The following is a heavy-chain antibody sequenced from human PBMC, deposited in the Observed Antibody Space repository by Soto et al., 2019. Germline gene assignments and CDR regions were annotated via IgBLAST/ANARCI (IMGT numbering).Heavy chain of an antibody. J-gene: IGHJ6*03. V-gene: IGHV4-34*01. CDR2: INHSGST. CDR1: EGSCSGYC. D-gene: IGHD6-13*01. CDR3: ASLAPGIAAAGSYYYYYMDV. Sequence: LSDTWGVEEGSCSGYCGRWIRKTPGKGLEWIGEINHSGSTNYNPSLKSRVTISVDTSKNQFSLKLSSVTAADTAVYYCASLAPGIAAAGSYYYYYMDVWGKGTTVTV.